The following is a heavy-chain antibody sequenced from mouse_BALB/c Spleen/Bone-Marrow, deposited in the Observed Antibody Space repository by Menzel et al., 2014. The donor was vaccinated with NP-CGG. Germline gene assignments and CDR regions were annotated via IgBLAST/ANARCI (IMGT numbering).Heavy chain of an antibody. CDR1: GFTFTDYY. V-gene: IGHV7-3*02. J-gene: IGHJ4*01. CDR3: ARFPMDY. Sequence: DVMLVESGGGLVQPGGSLRLSCTTSGFTFTDYYMSWVRQPPVKALEWLAFIRNKAYGYTTEYSASVRGRFTISRDNSQSILYLQMNTLRAEDSATYYCARFPMDYWGQGTSVTVSS. CDR2: IRNKAYGYTT.